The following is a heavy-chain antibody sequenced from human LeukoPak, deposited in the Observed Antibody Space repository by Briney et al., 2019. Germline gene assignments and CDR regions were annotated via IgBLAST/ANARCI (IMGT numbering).Heavy chain of an antibody. Sequence: ASETLSLTCTVSGGSVSSGSYYWTRIRQPPGKGLEWIGYISYSGSTNYNPSLKSRVTISVDTSKNQFSLNLSSVTAADTAVYYCARRGSGGRSFDIWGQGTMVTVSS. V-gene: IGHV4-61*01. CDR3: ARRGSGGRSFDI. CDR2: ISYSGST. J-gene: IGHJ3*02. D-gene: IGHD2-15*01. CDR1: GGSVSSGSYY.